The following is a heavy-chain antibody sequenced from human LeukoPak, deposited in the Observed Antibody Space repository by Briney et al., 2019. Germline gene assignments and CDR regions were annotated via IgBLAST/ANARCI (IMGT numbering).Heavy chain of an antibody. J-gene: IGHJ3*02. CDR2: ISSSSSYI. CDR3: ARAPDYCSSTSCYDAFDI. V-gene: IGHV3-21*01. CDR1: GFSFSTYT. Sequence: GGSLRLSCVGSGFSFSTYTMNWVRQAPGKGLEWVSSISSSSSYIYYADSVKGRFTISRDNAKNSLYLQMNSLRAEDTAVYYCARAPDYCSSTSCYDAFDIWGQGTMVTVSS. D-gene: IGHD2-2*01.